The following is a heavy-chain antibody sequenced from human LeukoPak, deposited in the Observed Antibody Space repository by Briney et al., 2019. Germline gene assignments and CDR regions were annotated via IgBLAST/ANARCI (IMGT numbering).Heavy chain of an antibody. D-gene: IGHD4-11*01. CDR2: ISYDGSNK. CDR1: GFTFSSYA. J-gene: IGHJ4*02. V-gene: IGHV3-30-3*01. Sequence: PGRSLRLSCAASGFTFSSYAMHWVRQAPGKGLEWVAVISYDGSNKYYADSVEGRFTISRDNAKNSLYLQMNSLRAEDTAVYYCAREDHSNYNYWGQGTLVTVSS. CDR3: AREDHSNYNY.